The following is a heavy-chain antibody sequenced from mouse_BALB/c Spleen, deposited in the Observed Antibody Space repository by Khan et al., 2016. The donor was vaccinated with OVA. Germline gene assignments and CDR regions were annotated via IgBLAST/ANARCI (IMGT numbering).Heavy chain of an antibody. Sequence: VQLQESGARLARPGASVKLSCKASGYTFTDYYINWMRQRTGQGLEWIGEIYPGSDNTYYNEKFKGRATLTVDKSSNTAYMEFSSLTFEDSAVYFCAREWAAWFPYWGQGTLVTVSA. CDR1: GYTFTDYY. J-gene: IGHJ3*01. CDR3: AREWAAWFPY. CDR2: IYPGSDNT. V-gene: IGHV1-77*01.